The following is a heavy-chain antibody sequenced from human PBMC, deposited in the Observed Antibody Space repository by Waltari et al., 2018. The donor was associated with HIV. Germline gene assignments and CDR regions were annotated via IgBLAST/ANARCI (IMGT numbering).Heavy chain of an antibody. V-gene: IGHV4-61*02. CDR3: AKSPKQWLSTRVTFFDF. Sequence: QVQLDESGPGLVKPLQTLSLTCFVSGDSIKTESGNFQWAWIRQSAGRDLEWIGHISTGGTTNYIPSLKSRVFISIDKSKKSFSLRVNSVSAADTAVYYCAKSPKQWLSTRVTFFDFWGRGTLVTVSP. J-gene: IGHJ5*01. CDR1: GDSIKTESGNFQ. D-gene: IGHD6-19*01. CDR2: ISTGGTT.